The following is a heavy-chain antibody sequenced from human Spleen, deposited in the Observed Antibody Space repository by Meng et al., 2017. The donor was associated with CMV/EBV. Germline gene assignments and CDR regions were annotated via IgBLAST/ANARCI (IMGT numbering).Heavy chain of an antibody. Sequence: LRLHCAASGFTFSQAWMSWVRQAPGKGLEWIGHIKGKTDGGTTDYAAPVRGRFTISRDDSKNTLYLQMDGLKTEDTAVYYCARAFYWGQGVLVTVSS. CDR2: IKGKTDGGTT. J-gene: IGHJ4*02. V-gene: IGHV3-15*01. CDR1: GFTFSQAW. CDR3: ARAFY.